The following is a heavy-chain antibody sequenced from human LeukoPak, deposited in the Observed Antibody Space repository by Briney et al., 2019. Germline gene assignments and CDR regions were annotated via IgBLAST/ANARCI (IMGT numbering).Heavy chain of an antibody. CDR2: IIPVFGTP. J-gene: IGHJ4*02. CDR3: ARSGWQLFTYFDQ. CDR1: GGTFSDYA. Sequence: SVKVSCKTSGGTFSDYAISWVRQAPGQGLERMGGIIPVFGTPKYAQKFQGRVTIAADESTSTAYMELSSLRSEDTAVYYCARSGWQLFTYFDQWGQGTLVTVSS. V-gene: IGHV1-69*01. D-gene: IGHD4-23*01.